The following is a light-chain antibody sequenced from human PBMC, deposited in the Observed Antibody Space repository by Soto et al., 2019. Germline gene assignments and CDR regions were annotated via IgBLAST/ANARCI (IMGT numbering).Light chain of an antibody. J-gene: IGKJ5*01. CDR2: DVS. CDR3: QQRSNWPQIT. CDR1: QSITNY. V-gene: IGKV3-11*01. Sequence: EIVLTQSPATLSLSPGEVASLSWIAMQSITNYLAWYQQKPGQAPRLLIYDVSNRATGIPARFSGSGSGTDFTLTIGSLEPEDFAVYYCQQRSNWPQITFGQGTRLEIK.